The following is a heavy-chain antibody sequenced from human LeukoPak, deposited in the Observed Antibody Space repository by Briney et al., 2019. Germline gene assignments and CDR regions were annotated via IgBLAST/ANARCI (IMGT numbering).Heavy chain of an antibody. CDR2: ISGSGTST. V-gene: IGHV3-23*01. CDR1: GFTLSNYA. J-gene: IGHJ4*02. D-gene: IGHD3-9*01. Sequence: GGSLRLSCAASGFTLSNYAMNWVRQAPGKGLEWVSGISGSGTSTYYADSVKGRFTISRDNSKNTLHLQMDSLRAEDTAVYYCAKSWDFDWLLSYWGQGTLVTVSS. CDR3: AKSWDFDWLLSY.